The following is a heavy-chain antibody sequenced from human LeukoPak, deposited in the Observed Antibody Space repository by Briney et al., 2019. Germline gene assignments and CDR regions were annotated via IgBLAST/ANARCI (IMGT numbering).Heavy chain of an antibody. D-gene: IGHD2/OR15-2a*01. V-gene: IGHV4-4*07. J-gene: IGHJ1*01. Sequence: SETLSLTCTVSGGSISDYYWRWVRQPAGKGLVWIGRIHISGTTYYNPSLKSRFTMSIDTSKNQFSLKLSSVTAADTAVYYCATYSITGAWAEYFLHWGQGTLVTVSS. CDR2: IHISGTT. CDR1: GGSISDYY. CDR3: ATYSITGAWAEYFLH.